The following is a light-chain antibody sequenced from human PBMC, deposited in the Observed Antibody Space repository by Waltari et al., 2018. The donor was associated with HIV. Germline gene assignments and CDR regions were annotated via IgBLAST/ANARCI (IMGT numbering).Light chain of an antibody. CDR1: SSTIGNNY. CDR2: AYN. V-gene: IGLV1-51*02. CDR3: GTWDSSLSAGGV. J-gene: IGLJ2*01. Sequence: QSVLTQPPSVSAAPGQKVTISCSGSSSTIGNNYVSWYQQLPGTAPKHRIYAYNKRPAGIPDRFSASKSGTSATLGSTGLQTGDEADYYCGTWDSSLSAGGVFGGGTKLTVL.